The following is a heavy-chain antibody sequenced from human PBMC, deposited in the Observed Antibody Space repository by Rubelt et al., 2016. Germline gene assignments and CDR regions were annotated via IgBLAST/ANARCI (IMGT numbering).Heavy chain of an antibody. J-gene: IGHJ4*02. Sequence: QVQLQESGPGLVKPSETLSLTCSVSGGSIRSYYWSWIRQPPGKGLEWIGSLYYSGTTFFNPSLKSRVTMSVDTSKNHFSLKRTPVTAADTAIYYCARASAYHGSGNYNNDRVFDYWGQGTLVTVSS. V-gene: IGHV4-59*04. D-gene: IGHD3-10*01. CDR2: LYYSGTT. CDR1: GGSIRSYY. CDR3: ARASAYHGSGNYNNDRVFDY.